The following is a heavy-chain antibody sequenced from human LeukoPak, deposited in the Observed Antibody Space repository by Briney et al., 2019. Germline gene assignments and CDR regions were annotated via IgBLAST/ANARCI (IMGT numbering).Heavy chain of an antibody. J-gene: IGHJ4*02. V-gene: IGHV1-2*06. CDR2: INPNSGGT. CDR3: AVLRTYYFDY. D-gene: IGHD2/OR15-2a*01. Sequence: GASVKVSCKASGYTFPGYYMHWVRQAPGQGLEWMGRINPNSGGTNYAQKFQGRVTMTRDTSISTAYMGLSRLRSDDTAVYYRAVLRTYYFDYWGQGTLVTVSS. CDR1: GYTFPGYY.